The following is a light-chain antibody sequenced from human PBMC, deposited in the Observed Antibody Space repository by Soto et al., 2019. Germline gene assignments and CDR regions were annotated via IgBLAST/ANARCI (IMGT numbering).Light chain of an antibody. J-gene: IGKJ1*01. V-gene: IGKV1-5*03. CDR3: QQYNSYSTWT. CDR2: KAS. Sequence: DIQITQSPSTLSASVGDRVTITCRASQSISSWLAWYQQKPGKAPKLLIYKASTLQSGVPSRFSGSVSGTEFTLTISSLQPDDFATYYCQQYNSYSTWTFGQGTKLDNK. CDR1: QSISSW.